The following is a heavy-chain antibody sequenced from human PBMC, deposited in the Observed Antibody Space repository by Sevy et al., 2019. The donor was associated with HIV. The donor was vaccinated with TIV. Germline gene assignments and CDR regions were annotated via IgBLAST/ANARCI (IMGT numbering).Heavy chain of an antibody. CDR3: TRVRGLLGWFDS. Sequence: GGSLRLSCADSGFTFSDYTIHWVRQAPGKGLEWVAVISYDGSRTSYADSVKGRFTISRDNSKNTLFLQMNSLRVADTAVYYCTRVRGLLGWFDSWGQGTLVTVSS. J-gene: IGHJ5*01. CDR2: ISYDGSRT. D-gene: IGHD3-10*01. CDR1: GFTFSDYT. V-gene: IGHV3-30*04.